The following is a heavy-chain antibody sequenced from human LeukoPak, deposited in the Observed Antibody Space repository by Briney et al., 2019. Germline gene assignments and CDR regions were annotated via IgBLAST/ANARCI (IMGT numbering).Heavy chain of an antibody. J-gene: IGHJ6*02. CDR1: GYTFTIYD. CDR3: ARFGAPPAVAGNYYYYGMDV. CDR2: VNPNSGGT. D-gene: IGHD6-19*01. V-gene: IGHV1-8*01. Sequence: GASVKVSCKASGYTFTIYDINWVRQAPGQGLEWVGWVNPNSGGTVYAQNFQGRVTMTRDTSIGTAYMELNSLRSEDTAVYYCARFGAPPAVAGNYYYYGMDVWGQGTTVTVSS.